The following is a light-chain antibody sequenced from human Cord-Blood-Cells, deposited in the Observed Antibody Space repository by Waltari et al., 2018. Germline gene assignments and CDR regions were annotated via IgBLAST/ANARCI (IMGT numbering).Light chain of an antibody. CDR2: RNN. Sequence: QSVLTQPPSASGPPGQRVTSSCAGSSSNTGSNYVYWYQQLPGTAPKLLIYRNNQRPSGVPDRFSGSKSGTSASLAISGLRSEDEADYYCAAWDDSLSGPVFGGGTKLTVL. J-gene: IGLJ3*02. V-gene: IGLV1-47*01. CDR1: SSNTGSNY. CDR3: AAWDDSLSGPV.